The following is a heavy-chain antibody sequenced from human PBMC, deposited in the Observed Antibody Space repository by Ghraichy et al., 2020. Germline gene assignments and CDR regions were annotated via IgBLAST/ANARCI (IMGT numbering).Heavy chain of an antibody. J-gene: IGHJ4*02. CDR1: GFTFSSYW. V-gene: IGHV3-7*03. CDR2: IKQDGSEK. CDR3: ARVWSASGLRTDE. D-gene: IGHD3-16*01. Sequence: GGSLRLSCAASGFTFSSYWMSWVRQAPGKGLEWVANIKQDGSEKYYVDSVKGRFTISRDNAKKSLYLQMNSLRAEDTALYYCARVWSASGLRTDEWGQGTLVTVSS.